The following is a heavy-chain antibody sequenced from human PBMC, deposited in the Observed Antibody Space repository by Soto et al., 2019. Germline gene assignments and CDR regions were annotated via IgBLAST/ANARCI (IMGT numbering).Heavy chain of an antibody. Sequence: GGSLRLSCAASGFTFSSYAMSWVRQDTGKGLEWVSAISGSGGSTYYADSVKGRFTISRDNSKNTLYLQMNSLRAEDTAVYYCAKTLPTMVRGVISWFDPWGQGTLVTVSS. J-gene: IGHJ5*02. CDR3: AKTLPTMVRGVISWFDP. CDR1: GFTFSSYA. CDR2: ISGSGGST. V-gene: IGHV3-23*01. D-gene: IGHD3-10*01.